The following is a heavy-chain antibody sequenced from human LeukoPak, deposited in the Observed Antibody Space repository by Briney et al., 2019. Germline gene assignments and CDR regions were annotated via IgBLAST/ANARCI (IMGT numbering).Heavy chain of an antibody. D-gene: IGHD1-26*01. J-gene: IGHJ6*03. CDR1: GYTFTGYY. CDR2: INPNSGGT. Sequence: ASVKVSCKASGYTFTGYYMHWVRQAPGQGLEWMGWINPNSGGTNYAQKFQGRVTMTRDTSISTAYMELSRLRSDDTAVYYCARGGSYLEYYYYYYMDVWGKGTTVTVFS. CDR3: ARGGSYLEYYYYYYMDV. V-gene: IGHV1-2*02.